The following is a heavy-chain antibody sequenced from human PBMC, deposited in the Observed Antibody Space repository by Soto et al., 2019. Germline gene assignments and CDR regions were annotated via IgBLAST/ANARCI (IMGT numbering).Heavy chain of an antibody. CDR1: GGSISSSSYY. D-gene: IGHD5-12*01. Sequence: SETLSLTCTVSGGSISSSSYYWGWIRQPPGKGLEWIGSIYYSGSTYYNPSLKSRVTISVDTSKNQFSLKLSSVTAADTAVYYCARLRGYSGYDYYFDYWGQGTLVTVS. V-gene: IGHV4-39*01. CDR3: ARLRGYSGYDYYFDY. CDR2: IYYSGST. J-gene: IGHJ4*02.